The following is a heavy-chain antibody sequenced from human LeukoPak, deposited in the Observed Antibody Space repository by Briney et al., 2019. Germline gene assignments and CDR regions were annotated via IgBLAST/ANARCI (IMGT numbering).Heavy chain of an antibody. CDR2: IYYSGST. CDR3: ARRSEDSGGYNPRSVPYYYMDV. V-gene: IGHV4-39*01. J-gene: IGHJ6*03. D-gene: IGHD5-24*01. Sequence: SETLSLTCTVSGGSISSSSYYWGWIRQPPGKGLEWIGSIYYSGSTYYNPSLKSRVTISVDTSKNQFSLKLSSVTAADTAVYYCARRSEDSGGYNPRSVPYYYMDVWGKGTTVTVSS. CDR1: GGSISSSSYY.